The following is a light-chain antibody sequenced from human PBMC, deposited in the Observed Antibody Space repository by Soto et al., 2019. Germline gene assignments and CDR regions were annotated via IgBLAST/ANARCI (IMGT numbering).Light chain of an antibody. CDR2: EDN. V-gene: IGLV2-23*01. CDR1: SSGLGTYNL. Sequence: QSALTQPASVSGSPGQSITISRTGASSGLGTYNLVSWYQQHPGKAPKLMLYEDNKRPSGASYRFSGSRSGNTASLTISGLQAEDEADYYCSSYSGSSTRVVFGGGTKLTVL. CDR3: SSYSGSSTRVV. J-gene: IGLJ2*01.